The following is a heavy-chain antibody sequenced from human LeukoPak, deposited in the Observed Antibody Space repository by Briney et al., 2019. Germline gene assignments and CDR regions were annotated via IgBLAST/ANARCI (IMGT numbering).Heavy chain of an antibody. J-gene: IGHJ4*02. CDR1: GFTFSRFW. Sequence: GGSLRFSCAASGFTFSRFWMSGVRQAPGKGLEWGANIKKDGSQKYYVDSVEGRFTISRDNAKNALYLQMDSLRDDDTAVYYCTRVFGGYDVSDYWGQGTLVTVSS. CDR3: TRVFGGYDVSDY. D-gene: IGHD3-3*01. CDR2: IKKDGSQK. V-gene: IGHV3-7*03.